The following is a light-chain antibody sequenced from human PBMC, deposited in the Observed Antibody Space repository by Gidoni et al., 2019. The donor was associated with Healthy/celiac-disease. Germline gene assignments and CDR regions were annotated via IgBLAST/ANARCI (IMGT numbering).Light chain of an antibody. V-gene: IGKV3-20*01. CDR2: GAS. CDR1: QSVSSSY. Sequence: DIVLTQSPGPLSLSPGERATLSCRASQSVSSSYLAWYQQKPGQAPRLLIYGASSRATGIPDRLSGSGSGTDFTLTISRLEPEDFAVYYCQQYGSAPTFGQGTKVEIK. CDR3: QQYGSAPT. J-gene: IGKJ1*01.